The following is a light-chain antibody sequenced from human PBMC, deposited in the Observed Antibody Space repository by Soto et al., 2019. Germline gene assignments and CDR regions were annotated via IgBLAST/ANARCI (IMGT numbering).Light chain of an antibody. CDR1: SSDVGSYNL. J-gene: IGLJ1*01. CDR3: CSYADSSTYV. Sequence: QSALTQPASVSGSPGQSITISCTGTSSDVGSYNLVSWYQQHPGKAPKLIIYEDSKRPSGVSNRFSGSKSGNTASLTISGLQTEDEADYYCCSYADSSTYVFGTGTXVTVL. CDR2: EDS. V-gene: IGLV2-23*01.